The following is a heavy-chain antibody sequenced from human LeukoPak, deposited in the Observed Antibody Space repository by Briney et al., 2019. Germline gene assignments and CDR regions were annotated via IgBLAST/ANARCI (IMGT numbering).Heavy chain of an antibody. J-gene: IGHJ5*02. CDR1: GFTFNNYW. Sequence: PGGSLRLSCAAFGFTFNNYWMHWVRQAPGKGLVWVSRVDSDGTTTAYADSVKGRFTVPRDNAKNTVFLQMNSLRAEDTAVYYCVRDRIGFDPWGQGTLVTASS. D-gene: IGHD3-16*02. V-gene: IGHV3-74*01. CDR3: VRDRIGFDP. CDR2: VDSDGTTT.